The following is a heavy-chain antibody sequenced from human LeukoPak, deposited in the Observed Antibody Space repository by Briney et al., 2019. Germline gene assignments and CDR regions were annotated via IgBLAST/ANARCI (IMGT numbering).Heavy chain of an antibody. CDR2: INHSGST. CDR1: GGSFSGYY. D-gene: IGHD3-22*01. CDR3: ARHSTSYYYDSSGYLPFDY. V-gene: IGHV4-34*01. Sequence: SETLSLTCAVYGGSFSGYYWSWIRQPPGKGLEWIWEINHSGSTNYNPSPKSRVTISVDTSKNQFSLKLSSVTAADTAVYYCARHSTSYYYDSSGYLPFDYWGQGTLVTVSS. J-gene: IGHJ4*02.